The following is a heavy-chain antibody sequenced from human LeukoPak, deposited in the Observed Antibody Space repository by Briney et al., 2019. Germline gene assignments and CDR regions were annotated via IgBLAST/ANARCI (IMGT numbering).Heavy chain of an antibody. V-gene: IGHV4-59*08. CDR2: IYYSGRT. CDR1: GGSINNYY. J-gene: IGHJ3*01. Sequence: KPSETLSLTCTVSGGSINNYYWSWIRQPPGKGLEWIGYIYYSGRTNYNPSLKSRVTISVDTSKNQFSLELSSVTAADTALYYCARHGPRNDYGDYGAFDVWGQGTTVTVSS. CDR3: ARHGPRNDYGDYGAFDV. D-gene: IGHD4-17*01.